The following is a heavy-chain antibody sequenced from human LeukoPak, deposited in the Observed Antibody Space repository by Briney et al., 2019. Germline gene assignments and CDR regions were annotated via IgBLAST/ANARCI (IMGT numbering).Heavy chain of an antibody. V-gene: IGHV3-30*18. CDR1: GFTFSSYW. CDR3: AKDDYGMDV. CDR2: ISYDGSNK. J-gene: IGHJ6*02. Sequence: PGGSLRLSCAASGFTFSSYWMHWVRQAPGKGLEWVAVISYDGSNKYYADSVKGRFTISRDNSKNTLYLQMNSLRAEDTAVYYCAKDDYGMDVWGQGATVTVSS.